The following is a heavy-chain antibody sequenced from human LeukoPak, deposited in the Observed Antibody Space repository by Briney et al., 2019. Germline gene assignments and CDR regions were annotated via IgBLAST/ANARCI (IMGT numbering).Heavy chain of an antibody. CDR3: ANDLGVGDYYFDC. CDR2: ISISSSYI. Sequence: GGSLTLLCALSGFTFSRYTMNWVRQARGKGREWMSSISISSSYIYYAASVKGRFTISRDNAKNSLYLQMNSLRAEDTAVYYCANDLGVGDYYFDCWGQGSLVTVSS. D-gene: IGHD3-10*01. CDR1: GFTFSRYT. V-gene: IGHV3-21*01. J-gene: IGHJ4*02.